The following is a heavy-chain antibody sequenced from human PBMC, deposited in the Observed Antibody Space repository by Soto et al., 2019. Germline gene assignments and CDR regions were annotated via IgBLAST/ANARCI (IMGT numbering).Heavy chain of an antibody. CDR3: ARTVARDYYYKGVDV. CDR2: TYYRSQWYN. V-gene: IGHV6-1*01. CDR1: GDSGSSNSAA. J-gene: IGHJ6*02. Sequence: QTLSLTCVISGDSGSSNSAAWNWIRQSPSRGLEWLGRTYYRSQWYNDYAVSVKGRIIINPDTSKNQFSLQLSSVTPEDTAVYYCARTVARDYYYKGVDVWGQGTTVTVSS. D-gene: IGHD6-19*01.